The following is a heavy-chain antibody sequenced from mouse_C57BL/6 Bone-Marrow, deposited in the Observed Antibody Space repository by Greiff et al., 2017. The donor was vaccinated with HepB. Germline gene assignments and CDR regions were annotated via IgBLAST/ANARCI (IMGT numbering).Heavy chain of an antibody. D-gene: IGHD1-1*01. CDR3: SRSEDLLLNFYY. CDR2: IWSGGST. CDR1: GFSLTSYG. Sequence: VKLMESGPGLVQPSQSLSITCTVSGFSLTSYGVHWVRQSPGKGLEWLGVIWSGGSTDYNAAFISRLSISKDNSKSKVFVKMNSLQADDTAIYYCSRSEDLLLNFYYCGQGTTLTVSS. V-gene: IGHV2-2*01. J-gene: IGHJ2*01.